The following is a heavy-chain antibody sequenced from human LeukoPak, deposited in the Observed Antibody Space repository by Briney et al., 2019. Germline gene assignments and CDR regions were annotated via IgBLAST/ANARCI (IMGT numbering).Heavy chain of an antibody. V-gene: IGHV4-39*01. J-gene: IGHJ5*02. CDR3: ARLVKRSFDP. D-gene: IGHD2/OR15-2a*01. Sequence: SETLSLTCTVSGGSISSSSYYWGWMRQPPGKGLEWIGSIYYSGSTYYNPSLKRRITISVDTSKTQFSLKLSSVTAADTAVYYCARLVKRSFDPWGQGTLVTVSS. CDR2: IYYSGST. CDR1: GGSISSSSYY.